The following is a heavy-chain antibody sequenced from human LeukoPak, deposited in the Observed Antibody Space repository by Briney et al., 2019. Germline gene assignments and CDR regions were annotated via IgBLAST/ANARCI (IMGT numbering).Heavy chain of an antibody. J-gene: IGHJ5*02. D-gene: IGHD5-12*01. CDR1: GGSISSGGYY. V-gene: IGHV4-31*03. CDR2: IYYSGST. CDR3: ARELCRGYSGSNCERWFDP. Sequence: PSETLSLTCTVSGGSISSGGYYWSWIRQHPGKGLEWIGYIYYSGSTYYNPSLKSRVPISVDTSKNQFSLKLSSVTAADTAVYYCARELCRGYSGSNCERWFDPWGQGTLVTVSS.